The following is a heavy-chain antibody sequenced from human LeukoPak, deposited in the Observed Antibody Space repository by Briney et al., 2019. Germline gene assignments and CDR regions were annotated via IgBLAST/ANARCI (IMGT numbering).Heavy chain of an antibody. V-gene: IGHV1-69*13. J-gene: IGHJ2*01. CDR3: AIESLTSFGVAVVCDL. CDR1: GGTFSSYA. CDR2: IIPIFGTA. Sequence: SVKASCKASGGTFSSYAISWVRQAPGQGLEWMGGIIPIFGTANYAQKFQGRVTITADESTSTAYMELSSLRSEDTAVYYCAIESLTSFGVAVVCDLWGRGTLVTVSS. D-gene: IGHD3-3*01.